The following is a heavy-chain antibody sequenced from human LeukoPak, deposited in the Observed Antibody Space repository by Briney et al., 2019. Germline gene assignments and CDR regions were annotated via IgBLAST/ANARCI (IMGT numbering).Heavy chain of an antibody. CDR3: ARGGRLTMLRGVISY. CDR2: INSDGSST. D-gene: IGHD3-10*01. J-gene: IGHJ4*02. CDR1: GFTFSSYW. V-gene: IGHV3-74*01. Sequence: GGSLRLSCAASGFTFSSYWMHWVRQAPGKGLVWVSRINSDGSSTSYADCVKGRFTISRDNAKNTLYLQMNSLRAEATVVYYCARGGRLTMLRGVISYWGQGTLVTVSS.